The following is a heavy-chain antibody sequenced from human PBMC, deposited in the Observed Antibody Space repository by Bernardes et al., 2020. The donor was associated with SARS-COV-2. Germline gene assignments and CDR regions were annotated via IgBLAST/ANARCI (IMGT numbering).Heavy chain of an antibody. J-gene: IGHJ6*02. CDR1: GFTFSNYA. D-gene: IGHD6-13*01. Sequence: GGSLRLSCAASGFTFSNYAMSWVRQAPGKGLEWVSDISGPGRTYYADSVKGRFTISRDNSKNTLYLQMNNLRAEDTAVYYCAKELAFGSSWRDYPYYCGRQVWYHGTTVPV. CDR2: ISGPGRT. V-gene: IGHV3-23*01. CDR3: AKELAFGSSWRDYPYYCGRQV.